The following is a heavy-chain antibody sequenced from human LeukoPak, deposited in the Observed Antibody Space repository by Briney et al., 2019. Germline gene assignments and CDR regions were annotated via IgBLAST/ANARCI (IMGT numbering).Heavy chain of an antibody. D-gene: IGHD3-3*01. J-gene: IGHJ4*02. CDR1: GFTFSNAW. CDR3: TTGTQHTYYDFWSGYYPWGTFDY. CDR2: IKSKTDGGTT. Sequence: PGGSLRLSCAASGFTFSNAWMSWVRQAPGKGLEWVGRIKSKTDGGTTDYAAPVKGRFTISRDDSKNTLYLQMNSLKTEDTAVYYCTTGTQHTYYDFWSGYYPWGTFDYWGQGTLVTVSS. V-gene: IGHV3-15*01.